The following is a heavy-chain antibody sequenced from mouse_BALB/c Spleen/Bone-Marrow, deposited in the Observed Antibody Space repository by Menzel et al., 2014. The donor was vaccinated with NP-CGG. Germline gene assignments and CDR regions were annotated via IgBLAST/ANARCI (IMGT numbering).Heavy chain of an antibody. CDR2: FNPYNDGT. V-gene: IGHV1-14*01. Sequence: VQLKQSGAELVQPGASVKMSCKASGYTFTSYAMHWVKQKPGQGLEWIGYFNPYNDGTKYNEKFKGKATLTSDKSSSTTYMELGDVSAYYCAVDYCGREATPDYWGQGTTLTVSS. CDR1: GYTFTSYA. J-gene: IGHJ2*01. D-gene: IGHD3-2*02. CDR3: GREATPDY.